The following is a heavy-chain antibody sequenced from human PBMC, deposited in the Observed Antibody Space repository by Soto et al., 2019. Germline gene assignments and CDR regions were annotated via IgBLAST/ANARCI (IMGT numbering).Heavy chain of an antibody. CDR3: ARHGPPRLTGVVVSVTYNWCEP. J-gene: IGHJ5*02. D-gene: IGHD2-15*01. Sequence: PSETLSLPCTVSGVSIITSNYYWGWIRQPPGKGLEWIGSIYFSGSTYYNPSLRSRITISVDLSKRQLSLKLSSVTAADTAVYYCARHGPPRLTGVVVSVTYNWCEPWGQGPLGIVGS. CDR1: GVSIITSNYY. V-gene: IGHV4-39*01. CDR2: IYFSGST.